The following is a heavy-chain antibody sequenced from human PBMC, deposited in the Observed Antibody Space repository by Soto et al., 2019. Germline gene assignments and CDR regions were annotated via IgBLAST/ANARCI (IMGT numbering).Heavy chain of an antibody. D-gene: IGHD3-22*01. V-gene: IGHV3-21*01. Sequence: LRLSCAASGFTFSSYSMNWVRQAPGKGLEWVSSISSSSSYIYYADSVEGRFTISRDNAKNSLYLQMNSLRAEDTAVYYCARDFSHYYDSSGYLRDPFDYWGQGTLVTVSS. CDR1: GFTFSSYS. CDR3: ARDFSHYYDSSGYLRDPFDY. CDR2: ISSSSSYI. J-gene: IGHJ4*02.